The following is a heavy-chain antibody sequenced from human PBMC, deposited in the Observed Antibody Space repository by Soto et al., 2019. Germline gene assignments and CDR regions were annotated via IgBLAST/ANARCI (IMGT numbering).Heavy chain of an antibody. CDR1: GFSLSTSGVG. CDR3: AHRRRVGTPDAFDY. Sequence: SGPTLVNPTQTLTLTCTFSGFSLSTSGVGVGWIRQPPGKALEWLALIYWNDDKRYSPSLKSRLTITKDTSKNQVVLTMTNMDPVDTATYYCAHRRRVGTPDAFDYWGQGTLVTVSS. J-gene: IGHJ4*02. V-gene: IGHV2-5*01. D-gene: IGHD1-1*01. CDR2: IYWNDDK.